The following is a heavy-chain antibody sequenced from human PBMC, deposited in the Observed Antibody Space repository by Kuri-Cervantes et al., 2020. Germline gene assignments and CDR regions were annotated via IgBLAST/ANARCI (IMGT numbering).Heavy chain of an antibody. CDR2: TYHSGST. V-gene: IGHV4-38-2*01. J-gene: IGHJ6*03. Sequence: SATLSLTCAVSGYSISSGYYWGWFRQPPGKGLEWMGSTYHSGSTCYNPSLKSRVTISVDTSKNQFSLKLSSVTAADTAVYYCARVVDYCTTGYCYYMDVWAKGTTVTVSS. D-gene: IGHD3-16*01. CDR3: ARVVDYCTTGYCYYMDV. CDR1: GYSISSGYY.